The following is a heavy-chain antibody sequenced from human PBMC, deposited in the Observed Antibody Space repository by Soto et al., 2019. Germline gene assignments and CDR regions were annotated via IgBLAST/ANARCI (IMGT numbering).Heavy chain of an antibody. D-gene: IGHD1-26*01. Sequence: QVQLVESGGGVVQPGRSLRLSCAASGFTFSHYGIHWVRQAPGKGLEWLAVISYDGSNKYYADSVKGRFTVSRDNSKNTLYLQMSSLRAEDTAVYFCARYSGKYQGPIDYWGQGTLVTVSS. CDR1: GFTFSHYG. CDR2: ISYDGSNK. CDR3: ARYSGKYQGPIDY. J-gene: IGHJ4*02. V-gene: IGHV3-30*03.